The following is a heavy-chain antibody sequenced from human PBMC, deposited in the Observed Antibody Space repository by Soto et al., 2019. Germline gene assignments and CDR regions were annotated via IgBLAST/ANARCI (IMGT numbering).Heavy chain of an antibody. CDR1: DGTSGVFY. Sequence: SLTYTVSDGTSGVFYGNWIRQTQGKGLEWIGYIYYNGNTNYDPSLKSRVTMSVDTSKNQFSLKLRSMTAADTAVYYCARDNGYFDYWGQGALVT. J-gene: IGHJ4*02. CDR3: ARDNGYFDY. CDR2: IYYNGNT. V-gene: IGHV4-59*12. D-gene: IGHD2-8*01.